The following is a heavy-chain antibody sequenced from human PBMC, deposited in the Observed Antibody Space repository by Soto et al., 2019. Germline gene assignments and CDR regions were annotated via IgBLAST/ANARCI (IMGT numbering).Heavy chain of an antibody. Sequence: SQTLSLICAISGDSVSSNSAAWNWIRQSPSRGLEWLGRTYYRSKWYNDYAVSVKSRITINPDTSKNQFSLQLNSVTPEDTAVYYCASGSSGWYVDYYYGMDVWGQGTTVTVS. D-gene: IGHD6-19*01. J-gene: IGHJ6*02. CDR1: GDSVSSNSAA. CDR2: TYYRSKWYN. V-gene: IGHV6-1*01. CDR3: ASGSSGWYVDYYYGMDV.